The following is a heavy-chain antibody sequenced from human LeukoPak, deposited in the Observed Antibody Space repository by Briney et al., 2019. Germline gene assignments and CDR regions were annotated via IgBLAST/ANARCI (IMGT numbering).Heavy chain of an antibody. J-gene: IGHJ4*02. D-gene: IGHD5-12*01. CDR1: GYTFTIYA. V-gene: IGHV7-4-1*02. Sequence: ASVTVSFKASGYTFTIYAINWVRQAPGQGLEWMGWISTSTGNPTYAPDFTGRFVFSLDTSVDTAYLQINSLQPEDTAIYYCARDRGGYMAYWGQGTLVTVSS. CDR2: ISTSTGNP. CDR3: ARDRGGYMAY.